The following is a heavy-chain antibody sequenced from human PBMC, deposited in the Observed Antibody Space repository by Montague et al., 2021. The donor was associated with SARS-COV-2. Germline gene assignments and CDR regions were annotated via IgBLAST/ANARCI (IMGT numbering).Heavy chain of an antibody. V-gene: IGHV4-59*13. Sequence: SETLSLTCAVAGGSISGDYWSWIEEPPWKVLEWMGFIYCSGSTNYNPSLKSRVTISVDTSKNQFSLKLSSVTAADTAVYYCASQVPDFWSGIDYWGQGTLVTVSS. D-gene: IGHD3-3*01. CDR2: IYCSGST. CDR3: ASQVPDFWSGIDY. J-gene: IGHJ4*02. CDR1: GGSISGDY.